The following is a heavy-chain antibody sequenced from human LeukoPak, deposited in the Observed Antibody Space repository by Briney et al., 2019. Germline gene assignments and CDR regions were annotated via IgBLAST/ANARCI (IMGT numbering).Heavy chain of an antibody. CDR3: ARAKAAGSYDF. CDR1: GGSISRHY. V-gene: IGHV4-59*11. CDR2: THFSRST. D-gene: IGHD6-13*01. J-gene: IGHJ4*02. Sequence: PSETLSLTCSVSGGSISRHYWTWIRQPPGKGLEWIGYTHFSRSTNYNPSLKSRATTSLDRAKNQISLTLTSVTAADTAVYFCARAKAAGSYDFWGQGTLVTVSS.